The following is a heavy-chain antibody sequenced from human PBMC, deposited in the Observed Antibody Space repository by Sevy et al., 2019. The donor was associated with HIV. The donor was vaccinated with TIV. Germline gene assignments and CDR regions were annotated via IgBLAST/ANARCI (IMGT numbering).Heavy chain of an antibody. J-gene: IGHJ6*02. CDR3: ARDKNANYYGLDV. Sequence: GGSLRLSCAVSGFPVSSSYMNWVRQAPGKGLEWVSVFYTGSKTDYADSVKGRFTMSRDNSKNTLYLQMNGLRAEDTAVYYCARDKNANYYGLDVRDQGTTVTVSS. D-gene: IGHD2-2*01. V-gene: IGHV3-53*01. CDR1: GFPVSSSY. CDR2: FYTGSKT.